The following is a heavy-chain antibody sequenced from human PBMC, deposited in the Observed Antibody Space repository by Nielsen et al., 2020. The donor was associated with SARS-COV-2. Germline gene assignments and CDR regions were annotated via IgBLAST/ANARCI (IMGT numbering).Heavy chain of an antibody. J-gene: IGHJ5*02. V-gene: IGHV1-2*06. Sequence: WVRQAPGQGLEWMGRINPNSGGTNYAQKFQGRVTMTRDTSISTAYMELSRLRSDDTAVYYCAREGLGITTSFDPWGQGTLVTVSS. D-gene: IGHD3-10*01. CDR2: INPNSGGT. CDR3: AREGLGITTSFDP.